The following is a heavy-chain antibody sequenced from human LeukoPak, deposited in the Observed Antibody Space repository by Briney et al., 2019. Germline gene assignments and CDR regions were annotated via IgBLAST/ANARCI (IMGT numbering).Heavy chain of an antibody. CDR1: GFTISSYW. V-gene: IGHV3-7*03. Sequence: PGGSLRLSCVASGFTISSYWMHWVRQATGKGLEWVANIKQDGSEEYYVDSVKGRFTISRDNAKNSLYLQMNSLRAEDTAVYYCARDGHQLWSYYYYYGMDVWGQGTTVTVSS. CDR2: IKQDGSEE. CDR3: ARDGHQLWSYYYYYGMDV. D-gene: IGHD5-18*01. J-gene: IGHJ6*02.